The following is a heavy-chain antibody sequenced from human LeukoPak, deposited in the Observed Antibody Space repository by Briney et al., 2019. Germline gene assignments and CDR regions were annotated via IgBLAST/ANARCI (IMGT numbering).Heavy chain of an antibody. V-gene: IGHV5-51*01. J-gene: IGHJ5*02. Sequence: GESLKISCKGSGYSFTSYWIGWVRRMPGKGLEWMGIIYPGDSDTRYSPSFQGQVTISADKSISTAYLQWSSLKASDTAMYYCARRLGTVTTQNWFDPWGQGTLVTVYS. CDR3: ARRLGTVTTQNWFDP. CDR2: IYPGDSDT. D-gene: IGHD4-17*01. CDR1: GYSFTSYW.